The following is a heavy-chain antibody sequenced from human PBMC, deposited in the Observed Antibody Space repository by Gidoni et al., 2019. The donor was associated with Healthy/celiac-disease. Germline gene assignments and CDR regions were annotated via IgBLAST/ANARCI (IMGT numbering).Heavy chain of an antibody. J-gene: IGHJ4*02. CDR2: IYPGDSDT. V-gene: IGHV5-51*01. CDR3: ARHGRQWELPRPDY. Sequence: EVQLVHSGAEVKKPGESLKISCKVSGYSFTSYWIGWVRQMPGKGLEWMGIIYPGDSDTRYRPYFQGQVTISAEKSISTAYLQWSSLKASDTAMYYCARHGRQWELPRPDYWGQGTLVTVSS. D-gene: IGHD1-26*01. CDR1: GYSFTSYW.